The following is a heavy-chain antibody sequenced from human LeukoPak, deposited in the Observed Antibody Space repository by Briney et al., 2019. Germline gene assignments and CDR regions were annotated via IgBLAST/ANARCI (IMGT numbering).Heavy chain of an antibody. CDR2: IYHSGST. Sequence: SETLSLTCAVSGGSISSGGYSWSWIRQPPGKGLEWIGYIYHSGSTYYNPSLKSRVTISVDRSKNQFSLKLSSVTAADTAVYYCARNDFWSGSYYYGMDVWGQGTTVTVSS. CDR1: GGSISSGGYS. J-gene: IGHJ6*02. D-gene: IGHD3-3*01. CDR3: ARNDFWSGSYYYGMDV. V-gene: IGHV4-30-2*01.